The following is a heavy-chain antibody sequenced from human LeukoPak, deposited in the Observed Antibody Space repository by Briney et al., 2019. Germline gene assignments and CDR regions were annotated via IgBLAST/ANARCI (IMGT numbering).Heavy chain of an antibody. Sequence: PGGSLRLSCAASGFTFSSYEMNWVRQAPGKGLEWVAVISYDGSNKYYADSVKGRFTISRDNSKNTLYLQMNSLRAEDTAVYYCARDRYYDFRAFDIWGQGTMVTVSS. CDR2: ISYDGSNK. J-gene: IGHJ3*02. V-gene: IGHV3-30*04. CDR3: ARDRYYDFRAFDI. D-gene: IGHD3-3*01. CDR1: GFTFSSYE.